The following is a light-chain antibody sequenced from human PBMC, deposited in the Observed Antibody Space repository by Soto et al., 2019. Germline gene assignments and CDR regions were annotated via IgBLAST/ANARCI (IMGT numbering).Light chain of an antibody. J-gene: IGLJ2*01. Sequence: QSALTQPASVSGSPGQSITISCTGTRSDVGGYNSVSWYQHHPGKVPKLMIYDVSNRPSGISYRFSGSKSGNTASLTISGLQAEDEADYYCSSYTNSATLIFGGGIKLTVL. CDR2: DVS. CDR3: SSYTNSATLI. V-gene: IGLV2-14*03. CDR1: RSDVGGYNS.